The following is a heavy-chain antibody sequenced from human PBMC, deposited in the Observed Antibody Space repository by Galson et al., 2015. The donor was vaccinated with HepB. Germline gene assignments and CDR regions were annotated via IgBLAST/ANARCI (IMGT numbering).Heavy chain of an antibody. J-gene: IGHJ4*02. CDR3: AGSIRRGGVIEYYFDY. V-gene: IGHV3-13*01. Sequence: SLRLSCAASKFTFSSYDMHWVRQATGKGLEWVSAIGPAGDTYYLGSVRGRFTISRENAKNSLYLQMNSLRAGDTAVYFCAGSIRRGGVIEYYFDYWGQGTLVTVSS. CDR1: KFTFSSYD. CDR2: IGPAGDT. D-gene: IGHD3-16*02.